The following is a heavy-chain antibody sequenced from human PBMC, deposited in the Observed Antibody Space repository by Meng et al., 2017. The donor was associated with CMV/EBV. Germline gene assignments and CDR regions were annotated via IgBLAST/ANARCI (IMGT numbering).Heavy chain of an antibody. CDR2: IIPILGIA. J-gene: IGHJ6*02. D-gene: IGHD3-3*01. Sequence: SVKVSCKASGGTFSSYAISWVRQAPGQGLEWMGGIIPILGIANYAQKFQGRVTITADKSTSTAYMELSSLRSEDTAVYYCARFPNITIWDYYYGMDVWGQGTTVTVSS. CDR1: GGTFSSYA. V-gene: IGHV1-69*10. CDR3: ARFPNITIWDYYYGMDV.